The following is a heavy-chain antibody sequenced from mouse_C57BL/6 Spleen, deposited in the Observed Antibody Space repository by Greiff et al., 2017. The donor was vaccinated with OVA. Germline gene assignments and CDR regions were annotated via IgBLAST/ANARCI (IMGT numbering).Heavy chain of an antibody. Sequence: QVQLQQSGAELARPGASVKMSCKASGYTFTSYTMHWVKQRPGQGLEWIGYINPSSGYTKYTQKFKDKATLTADKSSSTAYMQLSSLTSEDSAVYYCARRDYYGSSYWYFDVWGTGTTVTVSA. V-gene: IGHV1-4*01. J-gene: IGHJ1*03. CDR1: GYTFTSYT. CDR3: ARRDYYGSSYWYFDV. CDR2: INPSSGYT. D-gene: IGHD1-1*01.